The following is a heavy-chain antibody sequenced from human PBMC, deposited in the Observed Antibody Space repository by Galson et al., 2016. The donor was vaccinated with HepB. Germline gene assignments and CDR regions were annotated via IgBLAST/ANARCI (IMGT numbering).Heavy chain of an antibody. CDR1: GFSFSDFG. D-gene: IGHD3-16*01. Sequence: SLRLSCAASGFSFSDFGMHWVRQAPGKGLEWVAAISFNGGTNKRAESLKGRISISRDNSKNTLYLEMSSLSADDTAVYYCAKGLGVFDAFDIWGQGTTVIVSS. J-gene: IGHJ3*02. CDR2: ISFNGGTN. V-gene: IGHV3-30*18. CDR3: AKGLGVFDAFDI.